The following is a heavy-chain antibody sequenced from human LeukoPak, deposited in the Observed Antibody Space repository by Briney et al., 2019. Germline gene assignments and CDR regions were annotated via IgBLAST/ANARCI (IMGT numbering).Heavy chain of an antibody. CDR2: ISSSSRYM. CDR1: GFTFSSYS. Sequence: TGGSLRLSCEASGFTFSSYSMNWVRLAPGKGLEWVSSISSSSRYMYYVDSVKGRFTISRDNAKNSLYLQMNSLRAEDTAVYYCAKEGAASAFDIWGQGSMVTVSS. V-gene: IGHV3-21*01. CDR3: AKEGAASAFDI. J-gene: IGHJ3*02. D-gene: IGHD1-26*01.